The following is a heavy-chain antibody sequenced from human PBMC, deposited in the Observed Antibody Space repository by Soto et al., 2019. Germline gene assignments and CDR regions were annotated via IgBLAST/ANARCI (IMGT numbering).Heavy chain of an antibody. V-gene: IGHV4-30-2*01. CDR1: GGSISSGGYS. J-gene: IGHJ6*02. Sequence: QLQLQESGSGLVKPSQTLSLTCAVSGGSISSGGYSWTWIRQPPGKGLERIGYISHSGSAYYNPSLKSRVTISVDRSKNQFSLKLSSVPAADPAWYYCASAHYGDYGYGMEVWVQGTTVTLSS. D-gene: IGHD4-17*01. CDR3: ASAHYGDYGYGMEV. CDR2: ISHSGSA.